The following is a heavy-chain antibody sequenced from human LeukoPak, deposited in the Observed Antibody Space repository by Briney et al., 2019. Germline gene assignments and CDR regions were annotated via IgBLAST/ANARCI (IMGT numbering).Heavy chain of an antibody. J-gene: IGHJ6*03. CDR1: GFTFSNVW. Sequence: SGGSLRLSCAASGFTFSNVWMNWVRQAPGKGLEWVSSISSSSTYIYYADSVKGRFTISRDNAKNSLYLQMDSLRAEDTAVYYCARALYSSSSLGYYYMDVWGKGTTVTVSS. CDR3: ARALYSSSSLGYYYMDV. CDR2: ISSSSTYI. V-gene: IGHV3-21*01. D-gene: IGHD6-6*01.